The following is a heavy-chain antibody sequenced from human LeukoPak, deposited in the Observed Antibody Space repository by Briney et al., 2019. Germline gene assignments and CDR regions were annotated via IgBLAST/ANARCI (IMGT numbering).Heavy chain of an antibody. CDR2: FDPEDGET. CDR1: GYTHTELS. CDR3: ATAEVAGSHPDAFDI. D-gene: IGHD6-19*01. Sequence: WASVKVSCKVSGYTHTELSMHWVRQAPGKGLEWMGGFDPEDGETIYAQKFQGRVTMTEDISTDTAYMELSSLRSEDTAVYYCATAEVAGSHPDAFDIWGQGTMVTVSS. V-gene: IGHV1-24*01. J-gene: IGHJ3*02.